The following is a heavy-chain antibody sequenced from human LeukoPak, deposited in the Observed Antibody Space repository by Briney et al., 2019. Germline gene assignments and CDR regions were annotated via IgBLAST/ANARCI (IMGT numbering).Heavy chain of an antibody. D-gene: IGHD1-20*01. J-gene: IGHJ6*03. V-gene: IGHV4-34*01. CDR3: ASLTGTTDYYYYYMDV. Sequence: SETLSLTCAVYGGSFSGYYWSWIRQPPGKGLEWIGEINHSGSTNYNPSLKSRVTISVDTSKNQFSLKLSSVTAADTAVYYCASLTGTTDYYYYYMDVWGEGTTVTVSS. CDR2: INHSGST. CDR1: GGSFSGYY.